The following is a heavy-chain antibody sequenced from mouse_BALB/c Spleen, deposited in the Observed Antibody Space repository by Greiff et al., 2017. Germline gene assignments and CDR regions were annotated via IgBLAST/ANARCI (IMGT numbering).Heavy chain of an antibody. V-gene: IGHV1-31*01. D-gene: IGHD2-10*01. Sequence: VHVKQSGPELVKPGASVKISCKASGYSFTGYYMHWVKQSHVKSLEWIGRINPYNGATSYNQNFKDKASLTVDKSSSTAYMELHSLTSEDSAVYYCARRESYYGNNYYAMDYWGQGTSVTVSS. CDR1: GYSFTGYY. CDR3: ARRESYYGNNYYAMDY. CDR2: INPYNGAT. J-gene: IGHJ4*01.